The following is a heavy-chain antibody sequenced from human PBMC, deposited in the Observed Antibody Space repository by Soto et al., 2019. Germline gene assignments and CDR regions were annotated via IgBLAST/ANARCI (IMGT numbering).Heavy chain of an antibody. Sequence: GASVKVSCKASGYTFTSYGISWVRQAPGQGLEWMRWISAYNGNTNYAQKLQGRVTMTTDTSTSTAYMELRSLRSDDTAVYYCARAPITGTTSYNWFDPWGQGTLVTVSS. CDR3: ARAPITGTTSYNWFDP. D-gene: IGHD1-20*01. CDR1: GYTFTSYG. CDR2: ISAYNGNT. J-gene: IGHJ5*02. V-gene: IGHV1-18*04.